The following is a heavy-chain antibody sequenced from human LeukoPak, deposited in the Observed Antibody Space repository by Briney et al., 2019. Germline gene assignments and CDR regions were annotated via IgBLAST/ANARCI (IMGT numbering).Heavy chain of an antibody. CDR1: GGSISSSGYY. CDR3: ARDSGGSWFDP. CDR2: LHYSGST. V-gene: IGHV4-31*03. Sequence: SQTLSLTCTVSGGSISSSGYYWSWIRQDPGKGLEWIGYLHYSGSTYYSPSLQSRVHISVDTSKNQFSLNLTSVSAADTAVYFCARDSGGSWFDPWGQGTLVTVSS. J-gene: IGHJ5*01.